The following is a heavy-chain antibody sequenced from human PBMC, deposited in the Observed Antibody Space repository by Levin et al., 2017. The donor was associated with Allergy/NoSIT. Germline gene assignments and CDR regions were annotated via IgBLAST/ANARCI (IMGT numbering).Heavy chain of an antibody. CDR1: GASIGVTTYY. CDR3: ARLMQWGYSGYEPGKGY. Sequence: SQTLSLTCDVSGASIGVTTYYWGWIRQPPGKGLEWIGSIHYSGSTNYNPSLGSRVTLSVDTSRNQFSLKLRSLTAADTAIYYCARLMQWGYSGYEPGKGYWGQGILVTVSS. V-gene: IGHV4-39*01. CDR2: IHYSGST. D-gene: IGHD5-12*01. J-gene: IGHJ4*02.